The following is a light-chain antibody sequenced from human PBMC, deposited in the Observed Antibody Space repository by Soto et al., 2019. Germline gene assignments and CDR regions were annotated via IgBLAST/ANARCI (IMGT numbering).Light chain of an antibody. J-gene: IGKJ5*01. CDR3: QQRFIWPPIT. Sequence: EIVLTQSPATLSLSPGERATLSCRASQSVITYLAWYQQKPGQAPRLLIYDASNRAAGIPARFSGSGSGTDFTLTISNIEPEDFAVYYSQQRFIWPPITFGQGTLLEIK. CDR1: QSVITY. V-gene: IGKV3-11*01. CDR2: DAS.